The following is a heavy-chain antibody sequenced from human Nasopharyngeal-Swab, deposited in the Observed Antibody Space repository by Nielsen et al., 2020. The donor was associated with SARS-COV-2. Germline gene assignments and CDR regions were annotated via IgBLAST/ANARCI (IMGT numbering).Heavy chain of an antibody. CDR3: ANLPIVATSLDY. J-gene: IGHJ4*02. V-gene: IGHV4-59*12. CDR2: IYYSGST. D-gene: IGHD5-12*01. CDR1: GASISDYY. Sequence: SETLSLTCTVSGASISDYYWSWIRQPPGKGLEWIGYIYYSGSTNYNPSLKSRVAISVDTSKNQFSLKMNSVTAADTAVYYCANLPIVATSLDYWGQGTLVTVSS.